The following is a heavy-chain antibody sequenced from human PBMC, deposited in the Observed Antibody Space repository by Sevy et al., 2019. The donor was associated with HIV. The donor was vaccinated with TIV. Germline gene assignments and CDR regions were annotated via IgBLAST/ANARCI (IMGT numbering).Heavy chain of an antibody. V-gene: IGHV4-39*02. J-gene: IGHJ5*02. D-gene: IGHD3-16*01. CDR1: GDSIISSHYS. CDR2: FSYSGSA. CDR3: ARLHPGEEAGGWFDP. Sequence: SETLSLTCTVSGDSIISSHYSWGWIRQPPGKGLEWIGTFSYSGSAYYSPSLKRRVTISVDTSTNHFSLKLTSVTAADTSVYYCARLHPGEEAGGWFDPWGQGTLVTVSS.